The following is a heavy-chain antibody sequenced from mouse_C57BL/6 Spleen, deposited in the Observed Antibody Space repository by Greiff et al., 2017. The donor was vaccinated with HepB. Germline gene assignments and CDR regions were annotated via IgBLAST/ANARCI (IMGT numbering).Heavy chain of an antibody. J-gene: IGHJ3*01. CDR1: GYTFTSYW. D-gene: IGHD2-4*01. CDR2: IDPSDSYT. CDR3: ARRGYDFPFAY. V-gene: IGHV1-50*01. Sequence: QVQLQQPGAELAKPGASVKLSCKASGYTFTSYWMQWVKQRPGQGLEWIGEIDPSDSYTNYNQKFKGKATLTVDTSSSTAYMQLSSLTSEDSAVYYCARRGYDFPFAYWGQGTLVTVSA.